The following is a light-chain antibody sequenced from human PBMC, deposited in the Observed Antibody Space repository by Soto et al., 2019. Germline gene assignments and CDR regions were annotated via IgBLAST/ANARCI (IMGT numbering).Light chain of an antibody. V-gene: IGKV3-15*01. J-gene: IGKJ1*01. CDR1: QSVSNY. CDR2: DVS. Sequence: ETVMTQSPARLSVSPGGRATLSCRASQSVSNYLAWYQQKTGQAPRLLIYDVSTRATGVPARFSGSGSGTEFTLTITSLQSEDFAVYYCQQYYNWRRTFGQGTKVDIK. CDR3: QQYYNWRRT.